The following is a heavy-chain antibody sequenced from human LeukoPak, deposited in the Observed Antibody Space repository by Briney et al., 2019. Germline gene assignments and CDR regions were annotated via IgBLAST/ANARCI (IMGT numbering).Heavy chain of an antibody. V-gene: IGHV1-46*01. CDR1: GYTFTIYY. CDR3: ARIPHYYDSSGYYPDY. D-gene: IGHD3-22*01. CDR2: INPSGGST. Sequence: ASVKVSCKASGYTFTIYYMHWVRQAPGQGLEWMGIINPSGGSTSYAQKFQGRVTMTRDTSTSTVYMELSSLRSEDTAVYYCARIPHYYDSSGYYPDYWGQGTLVTVSS. J-gene: IGHJ4*02.